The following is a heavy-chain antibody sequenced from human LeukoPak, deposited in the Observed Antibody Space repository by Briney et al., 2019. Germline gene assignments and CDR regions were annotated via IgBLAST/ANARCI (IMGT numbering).Heavy chain of an antibody. V-gene: IGHV3-30*04. CDR2: ISYDGSNK. CDR3: ARVGGDILSGHRTGYYYAMDV. J-gene: IGHJ6*02. D-gene: IGHD3-9*01. CDR1: GFTFTGYA. Sequence: PGGSLRLSCAASGFTFTGYAMYWVRQAPGKGLEWVALISYDGSNKYYADSVKGRFTISRDNSKNTVYLQMNSPRAEDTAVYYCARVGGDILSGHRTGYYYAMDVWGQGTTVTVSS.